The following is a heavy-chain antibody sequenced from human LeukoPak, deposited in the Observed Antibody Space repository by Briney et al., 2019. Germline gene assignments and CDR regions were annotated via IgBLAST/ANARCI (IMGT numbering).Heavy chain of an antibody. CDR3: ARDQWLSSGYFQH. D-gene: IGHD6-19*01. V-gene: IGHV4-39*07. J-gene: IGHJ1*01. Sequence: SETLSLTCTVSGGSISSSSYYWGWIRQPPGKGLEWIGSIYYSGSTYYNPSLKSRVTISVDTSKNQFSLKLSSVTAADTAVYYCARDQWLSSGYFQHWGQGTLVTVSS. CDR1: GGSISSSSYY. CDR2: IYYSGST.